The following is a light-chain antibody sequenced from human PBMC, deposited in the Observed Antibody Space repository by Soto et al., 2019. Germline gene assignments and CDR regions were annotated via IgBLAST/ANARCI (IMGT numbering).Light chain of an antibody. CDR3: CSSGGSPTYV. CDR2: EVN. V-gene: IGLV2-23*02. J-gene: IGLJ1*01. CDR1: SSNVGSYKL. Sequence: QSALTQPASVSGSPGQSITISCTGTSSNVGSYKLVSWYQQHPGKAPKLMIFEVNKRPSGVSNRFSGSKSGNTASLTISGLKVEVEADYYCCSSGGSPTYVFGTGNKLTVL.